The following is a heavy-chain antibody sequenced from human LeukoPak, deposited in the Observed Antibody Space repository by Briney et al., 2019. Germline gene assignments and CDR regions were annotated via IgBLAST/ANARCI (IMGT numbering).Heavy chain of an antibody. CDR2: IYPGDSDT. J-gene: IGHJ4*02. CDR1: GYSFTSYW. Sequence: GESLKISCKGSGYSFTSYWIGWVRQMPGKGLEWVGIIYPGDSDTRYSPSFQGQVTLSADKSINIAYLQWSSLKASDTAMYYCALLARTAGYFDYWGQGTLVTVSS. V-gene: IGHV5-51*01. CDR3: ALLARTAGYFDY. D-gene: IGHD5-12*01.